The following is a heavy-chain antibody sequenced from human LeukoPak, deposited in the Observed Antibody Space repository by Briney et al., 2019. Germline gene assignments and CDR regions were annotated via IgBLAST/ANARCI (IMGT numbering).Heavy chain of an antibody. J-gene: IGHJ4*02. V-gene: IGHV1-8*01. D-gene: IGHD3-3*01. Sequence: GASVTVSYKASVYTFTKYDINGVRQAAGQGGEWMGWMNPNSGNTGYAQKFQGRVTMTRNTSISTAYMELSSLRSEDTAVYYCASLASTGKNYDFWSGYYTGRAPPDFDYWGQGTLVTVSS. CDR1: VYTFTKYD. CDR3: ASLASTGKNYDFWSGYYTGRAPPDFDY. CDR2: MNPNSGNT.